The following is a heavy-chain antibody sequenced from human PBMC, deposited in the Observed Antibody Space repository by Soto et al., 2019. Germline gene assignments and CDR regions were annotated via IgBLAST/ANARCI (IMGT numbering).Heavy chain of an antibody. V-gene: IGHV4-59*01. CDR3: ARVSGSYYYGMDV. J-gene: IGHJ6*04. Sequence: SETLSLTCTVSGGSITSYYWSWIRQPPGKGLEWIGYMYYSGSTNYNPSLKSRVTISVDTSKNQFSLKLSSVTAADTAVYYCARVSGSYYYGMDVWGKGTTVTVSS. CDR1: GGSITSYY. D-gene: IGHD1-26*01. CDR2: MYYSGST.